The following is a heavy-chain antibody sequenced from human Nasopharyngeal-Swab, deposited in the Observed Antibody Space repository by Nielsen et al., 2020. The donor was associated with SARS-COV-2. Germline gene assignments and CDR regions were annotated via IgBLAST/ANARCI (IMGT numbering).Heavy chain of an antibody. V-gene: IGHV4-59*01. CDR3: AKEGATGWFDP. CDR1: GGSFSTYY. Sequence: SETLSLTCAVYGGSFSTYYWGWIRQPPGKGLEWIGYISHNSGTSYNPSLKSRVTMFMDTSKNQFSLRLTSVTAADTAVYYCAKEGATGWFDPCGQGTLVTVSS. CDR2: ISHNSGT. J-gene: IGHJ5*02.